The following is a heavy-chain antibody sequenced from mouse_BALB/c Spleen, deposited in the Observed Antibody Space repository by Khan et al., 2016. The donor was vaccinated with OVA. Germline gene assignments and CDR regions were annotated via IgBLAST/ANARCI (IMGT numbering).Heavy chain of an antibody. J-gene: IGHJ2*01. D-gene: IGHD1-1*01. V-gene: IGHV1-20*02. CDR3: TRIYRSDFDY. CDR2: INPHIGET. CDR1: GYSFTGYF. Sequence: EVQLQESGPELVRPGASVKISCKAPGYSFTGYFMNWVMQSHGKSLEWIGRINPHIGETFYNQKFKDKATLTVDESSNTAHMELRSLASEDSAVYYCTRIYRSDFDYWGQGTTLTVSS.